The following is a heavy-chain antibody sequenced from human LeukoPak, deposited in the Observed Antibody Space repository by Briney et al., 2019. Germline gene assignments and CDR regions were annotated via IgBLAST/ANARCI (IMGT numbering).Heavy chain of an antibody. D-gene: IGHD5-24*01. V-gene: IGHV4-61*02. CDR1: GGSISSGSYY. J-gene: IGHJ4*02. Sequence: NPSETLSLTCTVSGGSISSGSYYWSWIRQPAGKGLEWIGRIYTSGSTNYNPSLKSRVTISVDTSKNQFSLKLSSVTAADTAVYYCARDPGDGYNFIDYWGQGTLVTVSS. CDR2: IYTSGST. CDR3: ARDPGDGYNFIDY.